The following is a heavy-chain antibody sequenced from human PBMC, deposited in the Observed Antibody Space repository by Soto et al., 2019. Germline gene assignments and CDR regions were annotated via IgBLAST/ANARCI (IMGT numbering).Heavy chain of an antibody. CDR2: ISDNGNTK. V-gene: IGHV3-30-3*01. J-gene: IGHJ3*01. CDR1: GFTFSYYA. CDR3: ARDPGGYPLGIFNV. Sequence: PGGSLRLSCAASGFTFSYYAMHWGRQAPGKGLEWMAVISDNGNTKYLADSVKGRFTISRDTSKNTLYLQMSSLRVEDTAVYYCARDPGGYPLGIFNVWGQGTRVTVSS. D-gene: IGHD2-8*02.